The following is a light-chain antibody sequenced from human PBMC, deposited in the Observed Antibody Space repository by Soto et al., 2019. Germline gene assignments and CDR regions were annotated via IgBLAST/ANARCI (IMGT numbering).Light chain of an antibody. CDR2: GVS. J-gene: IGKJ3*01. CDR1: QSVSVN. CDR3: QQYNDWPFT. V-gene: IGKV3-15*01. Sequence: EILLTQSPGTLSVSPGERATLSCRASQSVSVNLAWYQQKPGQAPRLLIYGVSTRATGIPARFSGSESGTEFTLTISSLQSEDFAVYYCQQYNDWPFTFGPGTKVDN.